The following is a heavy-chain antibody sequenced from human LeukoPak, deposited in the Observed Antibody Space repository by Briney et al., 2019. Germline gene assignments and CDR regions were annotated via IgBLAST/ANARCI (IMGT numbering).Heavy chain of an antibody. CDR3: AAAVVPAARRSGWFDP. D-gene: IGHD2-2*01. V-gene: IGHV4-59*01. J-gene: IGHJ5*02. CDR2: IYYSGST. Sequence: SETLSLTCTVSGGSISSYYWSWIRQPPGKGLEWIGYIYYSGSTNYNPSPKSRVTISVDASKNQFSLKLSSVTAADTAVYYCAAAVVPAARRSGWFDPWGQGTLVTVSS. CDR1: GGSISSYY.